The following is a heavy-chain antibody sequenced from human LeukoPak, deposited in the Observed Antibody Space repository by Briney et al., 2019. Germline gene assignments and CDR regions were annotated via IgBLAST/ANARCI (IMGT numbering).Heavy chain of an antibody. J-gene: IGHJ5*02. Sequence: ASVKVSCEASGYTFTSYDINWVRQATGQGLECMGWMNPNSGNTGYAQKFQGRVTMTRDTSISTAYMELSRLRSDDTAVYYCASSSKYNWFDPWAREPWSPSPQ. CDR1: GYTFTSYD. CDR3: ASSSKYNWFDP. V-gene: IGHV1-8*01. CDR2: MNPNSGNT. D-gene: IGHD2-2*01.